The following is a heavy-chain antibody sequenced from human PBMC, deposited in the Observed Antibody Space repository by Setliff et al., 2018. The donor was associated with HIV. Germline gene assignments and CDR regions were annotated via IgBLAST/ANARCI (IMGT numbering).Heavy chain of an antibody. Sequence: SETLSLTCSVSGGSIRSRTYYWGWIRQPPGQGLEWIGSMYYSGSSMYYSGSGSTYFNASLKSRVTISLDTSGSQFSLKLTSVTAADTAMYYCARVSYYDKKGISFYYYYMDVWGKGTTVTVSS. V-gene: IGHV4-39*07. CDR3: ARVSYYDKKGISFYYYYMDV. J-gene: IGHJ6*03. CDR1: GGSIRSRTYY. D-gene: IGHD3-22*01. CDR2: MYYSGSSMYYSGSGST.